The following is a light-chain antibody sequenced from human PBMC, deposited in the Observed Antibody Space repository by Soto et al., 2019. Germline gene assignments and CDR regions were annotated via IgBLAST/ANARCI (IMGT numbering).Light chain of an antibody. CDR1: QSISTY. CDR3: QQSYSTPYT. J-gene: IGKJ2*01. Sequence: DIQMTQSPSSLSAFIGDRVTITCRASQSISTYLNWYHQKPGKAPKVLLYATSTLQRGVPSRFSGRRSGTDFTLTISSLQPEDFATYYCQQSYSTPYTFGQGTKVEIK. V-gene: IGKV1-39*01. CDR2: ATS.